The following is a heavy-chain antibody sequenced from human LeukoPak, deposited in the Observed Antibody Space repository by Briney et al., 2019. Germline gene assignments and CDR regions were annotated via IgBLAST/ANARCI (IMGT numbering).Heavy chain of an antibody. CDR2: ISSSGSTI. Sequence: GGSLRLSCAASGFTFSSYEMNWVRQAPGKGLEWVSYISSSGSTIYYADSVKGRFTISRDNAKNSLYLQMNSLRAEDTAVYYCARDRSSGYSYGHGFDYWGQGTLVTVSS. V-gene: IGHV3-48*03. CDR1: GFTFSSYE. CDR3: ARDRSSGYSYGHGFDY. J-gene: IGHJ4*02. D-gene: IGHD5-18*01.